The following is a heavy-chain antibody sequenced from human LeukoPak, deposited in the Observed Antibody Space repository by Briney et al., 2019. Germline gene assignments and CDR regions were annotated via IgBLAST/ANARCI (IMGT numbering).Heavy chain of an antibody. CDR3: SKGITLVRGFTDFDY. Sequence: GGSLRLSRAASGFTFSRFAMNWVRQAPGKGLEWVATIIDNGDRTYYADSVRGRFTLSRDNSNNTLSLQMNSLRAEDTATYYCSKGITLVRGFTDFDYWGQGTLVTVSS. V-gene: IGHV3-23*01. D-gene: IGHD3-10*01. J-gene: IGHJ4*02. CDR2: IIDNGDRT. CDR1: GFTFSRFA.